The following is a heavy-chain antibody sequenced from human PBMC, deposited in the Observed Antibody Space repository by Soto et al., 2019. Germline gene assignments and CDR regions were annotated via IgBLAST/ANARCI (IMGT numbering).Heavy chain of an antibody. Sequence: PGESLQISCKGSGYSFTSYWIGCVRQMPGKGLEWIGIIYPGDSDTRYSPSFQGQVTISADKSISTAYLQWSSLKASDTAMYYCARRTLSSSWYGYYYGMEVWGQGTKVTVSS. J-gene: IGHJ6*02. CDR2: IYPGDSDT. CDR1: GYSFTSYW. D-gene: IGHD6-13*01. V-gene: IGHV5-51*01. CDR3: ARRTLSSSWYGYYYGMEV.